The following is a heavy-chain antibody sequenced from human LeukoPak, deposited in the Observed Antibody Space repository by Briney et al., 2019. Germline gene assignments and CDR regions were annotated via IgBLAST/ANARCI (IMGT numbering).Heavy chain of an antibody. CDR1: GGSISSSSYY. J-gene: IGHJ4*02. D-gene: IGHD3-10*01. V-gene: IGHV4-39*01. Sequence: PSETLSLTCTVSGGSISSSSYYWGWIRQPPGTGLEWIGSIYYSGSTYYNPSLKSRVTISVDTSKNQFSLKLNSVTAADTAVYYCARPRLLYGSGPTLVWGPGTLVTVSS. CDR3: ARPRLLYGSGPTLV. CDR2: IYYSGST.